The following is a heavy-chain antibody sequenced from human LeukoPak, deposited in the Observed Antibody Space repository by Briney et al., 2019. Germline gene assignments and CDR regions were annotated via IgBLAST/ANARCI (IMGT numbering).Heavy chain of an antibody. D-gene: IGHD2-2*01. CDR3: ASSPEGGYCSSTSCYGAFDI. Sequence: SETLSLTCTVSGGSISSSSYYWGWIRQPPGKGLEWIGSIYYSGSTYYNPPLKSRVTISVDTSKNQFSLKLSSVTAADTAVYYCASSPEGGYCSSTSCYGAFDIWGQGTMVTVSS. CDR1: GGSISSSSYY. J-gene: IGHJ3*02. V-gene: IGHV4-39*01. CDR2: IYYSGST.